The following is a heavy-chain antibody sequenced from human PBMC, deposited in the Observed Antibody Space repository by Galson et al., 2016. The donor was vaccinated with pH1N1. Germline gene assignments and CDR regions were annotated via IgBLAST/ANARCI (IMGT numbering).Heavy chain of an antibody. V-gene: IGHV4-38-2*01. CDR2: IYYTGNA. CDR3: ARRGFTYGEDASDL. J-gene: IGHJ3*01. D-gene: IGHD5-18*01. Sequence: SETLSLTCAVSGDSIKIGHYWAWIRQSPGKGLEWIGSIYYTGNAYYNPSLKSRVTMSVDTSKHNFSLKVASVTAADTAVYYCARRGFTYGEDASDLWGQGTVVTVSS. CDR1: GDSIKIGHY.